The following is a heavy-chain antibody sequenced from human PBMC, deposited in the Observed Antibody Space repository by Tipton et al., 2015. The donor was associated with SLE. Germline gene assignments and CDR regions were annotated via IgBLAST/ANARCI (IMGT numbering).Heavy chain of an antibody. CDR3: ARFDYSNWDDY. CDR1: GGSITTVGHY. Sequence: TLSLTCTVSGGSITTVGHYWSWNRQHPGKGLEWIGYIYDSKSTYYNPSLKSRLTMSADTSKNQYFLKLTSVTAADAAVYFCARFDYSNWDDYWGQGTLVTVSS. CDR2: IYDSKST. D-gene: IGHD4-11*01. J-gene: IGHJ4*02. V-gene: IGHV4-31*03.